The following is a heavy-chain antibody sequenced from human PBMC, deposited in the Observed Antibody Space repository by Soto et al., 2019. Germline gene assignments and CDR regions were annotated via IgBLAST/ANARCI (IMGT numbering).Heavy chain of an antibody. D-gene: IGHD2-2*02. V-gene: IGHV5-10-1*01. J-gene: IGHJ6*02. Sequence: GESLKISCKGSGYSFTSYWISWVRQMPGKGLEWMGRIDPSDSYTNYSPSFQGHVTISADKSISTAYLQWSSLKASDTAMYYFASDIVVVPAAITDYYYYGMDVGGQGTTVAVSS. CDR3: ASDIVVVPAAITDYYYYGMDV. CDR1: GYSFTSYW. CDR2: IDPSDSYT.